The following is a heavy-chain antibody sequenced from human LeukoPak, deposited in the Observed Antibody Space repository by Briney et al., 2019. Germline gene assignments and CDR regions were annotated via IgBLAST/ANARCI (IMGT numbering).Heavy chain of an antibody. CDR1: GLTFSSYG. CDR2: ISYDGSNK. Sequence: GGSLRLSCAASGLTFSSYGMHWVRQAPGKGLEWVAVISYDGSNKYYADSVKGRFTISRDNSKNTLYLQMNSLRAEDTAVYYCAKGDGDYGYWGQGTLVTVSS. J-gene: IGHJ4*02. CDR3: AKGDGDYGY. D-gene: IGHD4-17*01. V-gene: IGHV3-30*18.